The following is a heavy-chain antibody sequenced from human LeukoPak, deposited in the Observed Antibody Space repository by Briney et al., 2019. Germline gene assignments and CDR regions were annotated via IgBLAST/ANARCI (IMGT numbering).Heavy chain of an antibody. CDR1: GFTFSSYW. J-gene: IGHJ6*03. CDR2: INTDGSST. V-gene: IGHV3-74*01. D-gene: IGHD2-2*01. CDR3: AREGYCSSTSCLLYYYYYYMDV. Sequence: GGSLRLSCAASGFTFSSYWMHWVRQAPGKGLVWVSRINTDGSSTSYADSVKGRFTISRDNAKNTLYLQMNSLRAEDMAVYYCAREGYCSSTSCLLYYYYYYMDVWGKGTTVTVSS.